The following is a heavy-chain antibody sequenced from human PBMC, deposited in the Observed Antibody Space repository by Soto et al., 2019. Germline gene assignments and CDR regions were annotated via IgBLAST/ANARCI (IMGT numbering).Heavy chain of an antibody. CDR1: GGSITRGGYY. J-gene: IGHJ4*02. Sequence: SSETLSLTCTVSGGSITRGGYYWSWIRQHPGKGLEWIGYIYHSGSTYYNPSLKSRVTISVDTSKNQFSLKLTSVTAADTAVYYCARDKITGLFDYWGQGTLVTVPS. V-gene: IGHV4-31*03. CDR2: IYHSGST. CDR3: ARDKITGLFDY. D-gene: IGHD2-8*02.